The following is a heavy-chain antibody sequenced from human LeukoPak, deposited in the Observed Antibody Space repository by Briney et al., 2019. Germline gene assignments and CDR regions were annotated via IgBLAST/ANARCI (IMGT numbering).Heavy chain of an antibody. CDR3: APTAEAYTSWWKV. CDR1: GYKFTDDY. Sequence: ASVKVSCKASGYKFTDDYMHWVRQAPGQGLEFMGWINPDSGFTNYAQKFKGRVTMTRDTSISTAYLEVRSLTSDDTAVYYCAPTAEAYTSWWKVWGQGTLVAVS. J-gene: IGHJ4*02. D-gene: IGHD3-16*01. CDR2: INPDSGFT. V-gene: IGHV1-2*02.